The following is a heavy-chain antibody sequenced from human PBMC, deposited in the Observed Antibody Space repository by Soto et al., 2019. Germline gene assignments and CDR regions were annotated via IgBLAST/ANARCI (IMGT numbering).Heavy chain of an antibody. V-gene: IGHV3-30*18. J-gene: IGHJ4*02. CDR2: ISYDGSNK. Sequence: QVQLVESGGGVVQPGRSLRLSYAASGFTFSSYGMHWVRQAPGKGLEWVAVISYDGSNKYYADSVKGRFTISRDNSKNTLYLQMNSLRAEDTAVYYCAKARGDYLDRYWGQGTLVTVSS. CDR1: GFTFSSYG. CDR3: AKARGDYLDRY. D-gene: IGHD4-17*01.